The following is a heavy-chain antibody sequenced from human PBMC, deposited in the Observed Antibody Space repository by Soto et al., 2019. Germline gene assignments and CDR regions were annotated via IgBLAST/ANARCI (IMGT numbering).Heavy chain of an antibody. CDR2: IDPSDSYT. J-gene: IGHJ3*02. D-gene: IGHD3-22*01. V-gene: IGHV5-10-1*01. CDR1: GYSFTSYW. CDR3: ATYFPITMIVVVTSGGFDI. Sequence: RGESLKISCKGSGYSFTSYWISWVRQMPGKGLEWMGRIDPSDSYTNYRPSFQGHVTISADKSISTAYLQWSSLKASETAMYYCATYFPITMIVVVTSGGFDIWGQGTMVTVSS.